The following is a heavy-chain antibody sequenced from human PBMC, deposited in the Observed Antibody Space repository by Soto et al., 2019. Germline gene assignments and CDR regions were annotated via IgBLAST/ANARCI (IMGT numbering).Heavy chain of an antibody. V-gene: IGHV1-69*13. CDR2: IIPIFGTA. CDR3: ARVSYYGSGSYWFDP. D-gene: IGHD3-10*01. Sequence: SVKVSCKASGGTFSSYAISWVRQAPGQGLEWMGGIIPIFGTANYAQKFQGRVTITADESTSTAYMELSSLRSEDTAVYYCARVSYYGSGSYWFDPWGQGTLVTVSS. CDR1: GGTFSSYA. J-gene: IGHJ5*02.